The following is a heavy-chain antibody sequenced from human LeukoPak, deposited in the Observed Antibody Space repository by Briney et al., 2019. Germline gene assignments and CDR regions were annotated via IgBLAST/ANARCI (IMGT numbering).Heavy chain of an antibody. CDR1: GFTFSTYW. CDR3: ARVRCSSNSRFPDY. Sequence: PGGSLRLSCAASGFTFSTYWMSWVRQAPGKGLEWVANIKQDGSEKYYVDSVKGRFTISRDNAKNSLFLQMNSLRAEDTAVYYCARVRCSSNSRFPDYWGQGTLVTVSS. J-gene: IGHJ4*02. V-gene: IGHV3-7*01. D-gene: IGHD2-2*01. CDR2: IKQDGSEK.